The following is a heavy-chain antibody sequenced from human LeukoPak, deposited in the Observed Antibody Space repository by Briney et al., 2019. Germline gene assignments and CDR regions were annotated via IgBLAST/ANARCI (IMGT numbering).Heavy chain of an antibody. Sequence: ASVKVSCKASGYTFTSYGISWVRQAPGQGLECMGWISAYNGNTNYAQKLQGRVTMTTDTSTSTAYMELRSLRSDDTAVYYCAREMGYSSSWYPAYWGQGTLVTVSS. V-gene: IGHV1-18*04. CDR2: ISAYNGNT. D-gene: IGHD6-13*01. J-gene: IGHJ4*02. CDR3: AREMGYSSSWYPAY. CDR1: GYTFTSYG.